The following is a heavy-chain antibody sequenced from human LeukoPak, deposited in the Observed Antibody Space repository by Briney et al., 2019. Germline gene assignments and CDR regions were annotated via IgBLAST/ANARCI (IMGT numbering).Heavy chain of an antibody. CDR3: AKDLVVSLSGAFDI. J-gene: IGHJ3*02. CDR1: GFTFSSYE. Sequence: GGSLRLSCAASGFTFSSYEMNWVRQAPGKGLEWVSAIIGSGGSTYYADSVKGRFTISRDNSKNTLYLQMNSLRAEDTAVYYCAKDLVVSLSGAFDIWGQGTMVTVSS. CDR2: IIGSGGST. V-gene: IGHV3-23*01. D-gene: IGHD2-15*01.